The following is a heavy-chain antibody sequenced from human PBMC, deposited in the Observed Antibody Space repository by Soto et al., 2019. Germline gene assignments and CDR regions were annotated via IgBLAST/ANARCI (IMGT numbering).Heavy chain of an antibody. V-gene: IGHV1-2*02. CDR3: ARELTVDTAMVGH. J-gene: IGHJ4*02. CDR1: GYTFTGYY. D-gene: IGHD5-18*01. Sequence: GSVKGCFKASGYTFTGYYMHLVRQAPGQGLEWMGWINPNSGGTNYAQKFQGRVTMTRDTSISTAYMELSRLRSDDTAVYYCARELTVDTAMVGHWGQGTLVTVSS. CDR2: INPNSGGT.